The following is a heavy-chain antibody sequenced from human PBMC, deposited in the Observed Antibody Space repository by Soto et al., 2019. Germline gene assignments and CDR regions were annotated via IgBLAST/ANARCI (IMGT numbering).Heavy chain of an antibody. J-gene: IGHJ4*02. CDR1: GFTFSSYA. CDR2: ISGSGGST. Sequence: GGSLRLSCAASGFTFSSYAMSWVRQAPGKGLEWVSAISGSGGSTYYADSVKGRFTISRDNSKNTLYLRMNSLRAEDTAVYYCAKDHEEPLHYYDIKWGDYWGQGTLVTVSS. D-gene: IGHD3-9*01. V-gene: IGHV3-23*01. CDR3: AKDHEEPLHYYDIKWGDY.